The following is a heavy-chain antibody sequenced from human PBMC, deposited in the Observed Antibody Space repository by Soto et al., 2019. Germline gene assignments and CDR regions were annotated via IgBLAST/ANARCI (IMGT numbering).Heavy chain of an antibody. D-gene: IGHD6-19*01. Sequence: SETLSLTCAVYGGSFSGYYWSWIRQPPGKGLEWIGEINHSGSTNYNPSLKSRVTISVDTSKNQFSLKLSSVTAADTAVYYCARGLKYSSGRKCYAFDIWGQGTMVTVSS. CDR1: GGSFSGYY. J-gene: IGHJ3*02. V-gene: IGHV4-34*01. CDR3: ARGLKYSSGRKCYAFDI. CDR2: INHSGST.